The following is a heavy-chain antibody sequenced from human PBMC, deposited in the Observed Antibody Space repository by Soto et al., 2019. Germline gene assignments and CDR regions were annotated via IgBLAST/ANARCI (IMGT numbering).Heavy chain of an antibody. CDR2: ITSRSMYI. CDR3: ARDRSSNDDLGFDS. D-gene: IGHD1-1*01. CDR1: VFTFSDYT. Sequence: GPLRLYCAASVFTFSDYTFIWVRQAPGKGLEWVASITSRSMYIYYADSVKGRFTISRDNAKNSLYLEMNSLRAEDTAVYFCARDRSSNDDLGFDSWGQGTLVTVSS. V-gene: IGHV3-21*06. J-gene: IGHJ4*02.